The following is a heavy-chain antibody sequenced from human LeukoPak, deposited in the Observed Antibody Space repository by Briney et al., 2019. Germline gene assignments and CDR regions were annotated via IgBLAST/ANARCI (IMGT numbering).Heavy chain of an antibody. CDR1: GFTFSSYA. CDR3: ARGPGGSYSFDY. CDR2: ISGSGGST. Sequence: GGSLRLSCAASGFTFSSYAMSWVRQAPGKGLEWVSAISGSGGSTNYADSVQGRFTISRDNAKNTVYLQVNSLRAEDSAVYYCARGPGGSYSFDYWGQGTLVTVSS. D-gene: IGHD1-26*01. J-gene: IGHJ4*02. V-gene: IGHV3-23*01.